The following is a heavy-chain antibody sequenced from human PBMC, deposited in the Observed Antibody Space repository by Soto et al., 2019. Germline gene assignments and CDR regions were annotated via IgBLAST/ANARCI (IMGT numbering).Heavy chain of an antibody. D-gene: IGHD6-19*01. CDR3: AETGGWNWFDP. V-gene: IGHV1-18*01. CDR1: GYSFTDYG. Sequence: QVQLVQSGAEVKKPGASVKVSCKASGYSFTDYGISWLRQAPGQGLEWMGWISPYIGDTKYPQRLQGRVTVTADTSTSTAYMELRSLKSDHTAVYYCAETGGWNWFDPWGQGTLVSVSS. J-gene: IGHJ5*02. CDR2: ISPYIGDT.